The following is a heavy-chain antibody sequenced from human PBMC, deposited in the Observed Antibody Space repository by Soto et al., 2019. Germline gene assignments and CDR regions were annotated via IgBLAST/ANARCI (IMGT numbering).Heavy chain of an antibody. D-gene: IGHD2-2*01. J-gene: IGHJ3*02. Sequence: GGSLRLSCAASGFTFSSYAMSWVRQAPGKGLEWVSAISGSGGSTYYADSVKGRFTISRDNSKNTLYLQMNSLRAEDTAVYYCAKDLSTRTPSCSSTSCYRADAFDIWGQGTMVTVSS. CDR1: GFTFSSYA. CDR3: AKDLSTRTPSCSSTSCYRADAFDI. CDR2: ISGSGGST. V-gene: IGHV3-23*01.